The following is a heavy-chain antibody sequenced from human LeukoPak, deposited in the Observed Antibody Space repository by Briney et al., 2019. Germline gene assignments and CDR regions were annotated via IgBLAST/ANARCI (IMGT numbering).Heavy chain of an antibody. V-gene: IGHV3-23*01. Sequence: GGSLRLSCAASGFTFSSYAMSWVRQAPEKGLEWVSAISGSGGSTYYADSVKGRFTISRDNSKNSLYLQMNSLRAEDTAVYYCSRDPTYYLRYGYFDYWGQGALVTVSS. CDR1: GFTFSSYA. CDR2: ISGSGGST. D-gene: IGHD1-26*01. CDR3: SRDPTYYLRYGYFDY. J-gene: IGHJ4*02.